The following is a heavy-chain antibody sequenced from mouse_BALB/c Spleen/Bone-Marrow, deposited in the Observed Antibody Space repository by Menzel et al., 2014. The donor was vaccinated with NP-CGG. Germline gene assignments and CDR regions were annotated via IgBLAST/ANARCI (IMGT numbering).Heavy chain of an antibody. D-gene: IGHD1-1*01. CDR3: ASHYYGSSGFAY. CDR2: IDPANGNT. V-gene: IGHV14-3*02. Sequence: QLQQSGAELVKPGASVKLSCTASGFNIKDTYMHWVKQRPEQGLEWIGRIDPANGNTKYDPKFQGKATITADTSSNTAYLQLSSLTSEDTAVYYCASHYYGSSGFAYWGQGTLVTVSA. J-gene: IGHJ3*01. CDR1: GFNIKDTY.